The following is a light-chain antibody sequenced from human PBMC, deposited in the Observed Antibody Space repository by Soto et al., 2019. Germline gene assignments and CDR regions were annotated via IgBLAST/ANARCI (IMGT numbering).Light chain of an antibody. Sequence: QSALTQPASVSGSPGQSITISCTGTSSDVGGYNYVSWYQQHPGKAPKLMIYDVSNWPSGVSNRFSGSKSGNTASLTISGLQAEDEADYYCSSYTSSSTLLDVFGTGTKVTVL. J-gene: IGLJ1*01. CDR3: SSYTSSSTLLDV. CDR1: SSDVGGYNY. CDR2: DVS. V-gene: IGLV2-14*01.